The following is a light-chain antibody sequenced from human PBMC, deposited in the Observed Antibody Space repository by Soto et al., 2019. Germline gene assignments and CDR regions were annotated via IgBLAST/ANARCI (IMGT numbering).Light chain of an antibody. J-gene: IGKJ1*01. CDR2: KAS. V-gene: IGKV1-5*03. CDR3: QHYNRYSEA. Sequence: DIPMTQYPSTLSGSVGDRVTITCRASQTISSWLAWYQQKPGKAPKLLIYKASTLKSGVPSRFSGSGSGTEFTLTISSLQPDDFATYYCQHYNRYSEAFGQGTKVELK. CDR1: QTISSW.